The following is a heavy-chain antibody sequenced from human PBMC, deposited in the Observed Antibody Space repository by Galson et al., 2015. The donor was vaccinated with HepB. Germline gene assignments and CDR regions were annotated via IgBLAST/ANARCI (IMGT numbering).Heavy chain of an antibody. D-gene: IGHD2-2*01. Sequence: SLRLSCAASGFTFSNYAMHWVRQAPGKGLEWVAVTSSDGSHEYYAHSVRGRITISRDNSKNPVSLQMTSLRPEDTALYYCATAAGDLVIPSDMPLQFAFWGQGALVTASS. CDR3: ATAAGDLVIPSDMPLQFAF. J-gene: IGHJ4*02. CDR1: GFTFSNYA. V-gene: IGHV3-30*04. CDR2: TSSDGSHE.